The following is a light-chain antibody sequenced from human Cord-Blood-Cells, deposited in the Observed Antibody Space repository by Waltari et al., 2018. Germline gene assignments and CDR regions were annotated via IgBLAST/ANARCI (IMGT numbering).Light chain of an antibody. V-gene: IGKV3-15*01. CDR1: QSVSSN. Sequence: EIVMTQSPATLSVCPVERATLSCRASQSVSSNLAWYQQKPGQAPRLLIYGASTRATGIPARFSGSGSGTEFTLTISSLQSEDFAVYYCQQYNNWPPYTFGQGTKLEIK. J-gene: IGKJ2*01. CDR3: QQYNNWPPYT. CDR2: GAS.